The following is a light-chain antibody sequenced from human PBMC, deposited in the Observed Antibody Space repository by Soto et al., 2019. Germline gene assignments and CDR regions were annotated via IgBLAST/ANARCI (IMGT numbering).Light chain of an antibody. CDR1: QSISDT. J-gene: IGKJ1*01. CDR3: QQYGSSPT. Sequence: EIVMTQSPATLSVSPGGRATLSCRASQSISDTLAWYQQKPGQAPRLLIYSASRGATGFPARFSGSGSGTDFTLTISRLEPEDFAVYYCQQYGSSPTFGQGTKVDIK. V-gene: IGKV3-20*01. CDR2: SAS.